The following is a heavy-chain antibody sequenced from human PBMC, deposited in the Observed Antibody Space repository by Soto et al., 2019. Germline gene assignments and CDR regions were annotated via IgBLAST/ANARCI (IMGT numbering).Heavy chain of an antibody. CDR2: INHSGST. J-gene: IGHJ6*02. CDR1: GGSFSGYY. D-gene: IGHD3-3*01. Sequence: LSLTCAVYGGSFSGYYWSWIRQPPGKGLEWIGEINHSGSTNYNPSLKSRVTISVDTSKNQFSLKLSSVTAADTAVYYCARGPYDFWSGYPYGMDFWGQGTTLTV. CDR3: ARGPYDFWSGYPYGMDF. V-gene: IGHV4-34*01.